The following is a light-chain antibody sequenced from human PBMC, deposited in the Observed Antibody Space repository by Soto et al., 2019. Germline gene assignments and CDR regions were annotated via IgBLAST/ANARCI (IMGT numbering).Light chain of an antibody. CDR3: ATWDDRLTAWV. J-gene: IGLJ3*02. Sequence: QSVLTQSPSVSGAPRQSVNISCSGKNSNIGSNAVHWYQQLPGKAPKLLMYYNDMLPSGVSDRFSGSKSGTSASLAISGLQSEDEGDYYCATWDDRLTAWVFGGGTKLTVL. CDR2: YND. CDR1: NSNIGSNA. V-gene: IGLV1-36*01.